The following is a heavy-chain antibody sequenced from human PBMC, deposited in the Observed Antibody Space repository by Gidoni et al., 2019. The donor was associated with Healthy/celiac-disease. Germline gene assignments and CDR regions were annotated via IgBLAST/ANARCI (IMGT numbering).Heavy chain of an antibody. CDR3: ARRTGSSSTNPHSRYYYYYMDV. V-gene: IGHV5-51*01. Sequence: EVQLVQSGAEVKKPGESLKISCKGSGYSFTSYWIGWVRQMPGKGLEWMGIIYPGDSDTRYSPSFQGQVTISADKSISTAYLQWSSLKASDTAMYYCARRTGSSSTNPHSRYYYYYMDVWGKGTTVTVSS. CDR2: IYPGDSDT. D-gene: IGHD6-6*01. J-gene: IGHJ6*03. CDR1: GYSFTSYW.